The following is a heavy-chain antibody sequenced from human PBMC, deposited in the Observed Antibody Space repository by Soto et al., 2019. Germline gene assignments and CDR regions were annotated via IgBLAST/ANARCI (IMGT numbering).Heavy chain of an antibody. D-gene: IGHD3-16*01. CDR1: GGSISSYY. CDR3: ARHGGFTWDLGYDY. CDR2: IYYSGST. V-gene: IGHV4-59*08. J-gene: IGHJ4*02. Sequence: SETLSLTCTVSGGSISSYYWSWIRQPPGKGLEWIGYIYYSGSTNYNPSLKSRVTISVDTSKNQFSLKLSSVTAADTAVYYCARHGGFTWDLGYDYWGQGTLVTVSS.